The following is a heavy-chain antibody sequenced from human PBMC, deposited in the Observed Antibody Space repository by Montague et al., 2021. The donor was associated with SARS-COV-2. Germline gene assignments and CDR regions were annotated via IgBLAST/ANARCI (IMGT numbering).Heavy chain of an antibody. J-gene: IGHJ4*02. Sequence: SLRLSCAASGFTFSSYAMHWVRQAPGKGLEWVAVISYDGSNKYYADSVKGRFTISRDNSKNTLYLQMNSLRAEDTAVYYCARVASGSYYSYFGYWGQGTLVTVSS. CDR3: ARVASGSYYSYFGY. CDR2: ISYDGSNK. V-gene: IGHV3-30-3*01. CDR1: GFTFSSYA. D-gene: IGHD1-26*01.